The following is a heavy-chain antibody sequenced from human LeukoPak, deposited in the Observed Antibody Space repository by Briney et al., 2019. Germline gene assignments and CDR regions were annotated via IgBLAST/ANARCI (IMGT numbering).Heavy chain of an antibody. V-gene: IGHV1-2*06. Sequence: ASVKVSCKASAYSFTDYYIHWVRQAPGQGLECIVRINPNSGGTDYAQKFQGRVTMTRDTSISTAYMELSRLRSDDTAVYYCARSSPTYYFDSSGYYYGDYWGQGTLVIVSS. CDR3: ARSSPTYYFDSSGYYYGDY. J-gene: IGHJ4*02. CDR1: AYSFTDYY. D-gene: IGHD3-22*01. CDR2: INPNSGGT.